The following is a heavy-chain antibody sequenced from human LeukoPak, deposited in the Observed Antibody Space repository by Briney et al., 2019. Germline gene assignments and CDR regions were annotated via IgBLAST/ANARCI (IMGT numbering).Heavy chain of an antibody. CDR1: GYTFTGYY. V-gene: IGHV1-2*02. CDR3: ARGGTGYSSHWLRAFDI. Sequence: ASVKVSCKASGYTFTGYYMHWVRQAPGQGLEWMGWINPNSGGTNYAQKFQGRVTMTRDTSISTAYMELSRLRSDATAVYYSARGGTGYSSHWLRAFDIWGQGTMVTVSS. J-gene: IGHJ3*02. D-gene: IGHD6-19*01. CDR2: INPNSGGT.